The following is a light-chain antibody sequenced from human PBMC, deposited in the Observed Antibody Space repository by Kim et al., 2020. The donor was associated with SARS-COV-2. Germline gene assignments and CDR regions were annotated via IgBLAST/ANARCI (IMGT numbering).Light chain of an antibody. Sequence: QPVLTQSPSASASLGASVKLTCTLSSGHSSYAIAWHQQQPEKGPRYLMKVNSDGSHNKGDGIPDRFSGSSSGAERYLTISSLQSEDEADYYCQTWGTVVFGGGTQLTVL. V-gene: IGLV4-69*01. CDR2: VNSDGSH. J-gene: IGLJ2*01. CDR3: QTWGTVV. CDR1: SGHSSYA.